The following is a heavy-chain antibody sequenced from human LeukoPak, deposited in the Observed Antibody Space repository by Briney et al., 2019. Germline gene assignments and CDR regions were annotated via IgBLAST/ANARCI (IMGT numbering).Heavy chain of an antibody. V-gene: IGHV4-59*08. J-gene: IGHJ3*02. CDR3: ARHTHGLADAFDI. D-gene: IGHD6-19*01. Sequence: PSETLSLTCTVSGGSISSYYWSWIRQPPGKGLEWIGYIYYSGSTNYNPSLKSRVTISVDTSKNQFSLKLSSVTAADTAVYYCARHTHGLADAFDIWGQGTMVTVSS. CDR2: IYYSGST. CDR1: GGSISSYY.